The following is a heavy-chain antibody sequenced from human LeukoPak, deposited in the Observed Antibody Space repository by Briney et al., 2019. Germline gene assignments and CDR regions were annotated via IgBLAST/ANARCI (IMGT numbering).Heavy chain of an antibody. CDR2: INPNSGGT. V-gene: IGHV1-2*02. CDR3: VLWFGELESYYFDY. Sequence: GASVKVSCKASGYTFTGYYMHWVRQAPGQGLEWMGWINPNSGGTNYAQKFQGRVTMTRDTSISTAYMELSRLRSDDTAVYYCVLWFGELESYYFDYWGQGTLVTVSS. D-gene: IGHD3-10*01. J-gene: IGHJ4*02. CDR1: GYTFTGYY.